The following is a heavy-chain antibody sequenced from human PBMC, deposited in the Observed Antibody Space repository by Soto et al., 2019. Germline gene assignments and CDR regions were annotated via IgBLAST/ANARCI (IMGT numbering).Heavy chain of an antibody. J-gene: IGHJ6*02. CDR3: ARDQTVLGVVITEPYYYYYGMDV. CDR2: ISSSSSYI. V-gene: IGHV3-21*01. D-gene: IGHD3-3*01. CDR1: GFSVSSYS. Sequence: XGCLGLSCAACGFSVSSYSMNWVRQAPGKGLEWVSSISSSSSYIYYADSVKGRFTISRDNAKNSLYLQMNSLRAEDTAVYYCARDQTVLGVVITEPYYYYYGMDVCGQGTTVTVSS.